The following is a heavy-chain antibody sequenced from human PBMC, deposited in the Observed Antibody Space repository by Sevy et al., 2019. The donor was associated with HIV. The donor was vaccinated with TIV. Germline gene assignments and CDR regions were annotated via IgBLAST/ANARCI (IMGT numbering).Heavy chain of an antibody. Sequence: PPLLMASETLSLTCSVSGGSLTSNNYYWGWIRQPPGKGLEWIGSIYHSGNTYYNPSLKSRVTVSVDTSRSHFSLKVTSVAASDTAVYFCASQPGYRSTYYGFSLSRTFHSWGPGTLVTVSS. CDR2: IYHSGNT. CDR3: ASQPGYRSTYYGFSLSRTFHS. CDR1: GGSLTSNNYY. V-gene: IGHV4-39*01. D-gene: IGHD6-19*01. J-gene: IGHJ4*02.